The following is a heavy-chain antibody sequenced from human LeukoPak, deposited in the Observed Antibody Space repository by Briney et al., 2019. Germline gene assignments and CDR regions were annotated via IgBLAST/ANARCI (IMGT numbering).Heavy chain of an antibody. CDR3: AKDKHSGSYYSPFDY. D-gene: IGHD3-10*01. CDR1: EFTFRSYW. Sequence: GGSLRLSCAAPEFTFRSYWMRWVRQAPGKGLEWVANIKQDGSEKNYVDSVKGRFTISRDNSKNTLYLQMNSLRAEDTAVYYCAKDKHSGSYYSPFDYWGQGTLVTVSS. J-gene: IGHJ4*02. CDR2: IKQDGSEK. V-gene: IGHV3-7*01.